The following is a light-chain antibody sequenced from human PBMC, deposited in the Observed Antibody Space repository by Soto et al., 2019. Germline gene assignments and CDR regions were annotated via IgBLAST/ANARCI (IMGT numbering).Light chain of an antibody. CDR1: SGYSNYK. Sequence: QPVLTQPPSASASLGASVTLTCTLSSGYSNYKVDWYQQRPGKGPRFVMRVGTGGIVGSKGDGIPDRFSVLGSGLNRYLTIKNIQEEDESDYHCGADHGSGSNFLLYVFGTGTKLTVL. CDR2: VGTGGIVG. CDR3: GADHGSGSNFLLYV. V-gene: IGLV9-49*01. J-gene: IGLJ1*01.